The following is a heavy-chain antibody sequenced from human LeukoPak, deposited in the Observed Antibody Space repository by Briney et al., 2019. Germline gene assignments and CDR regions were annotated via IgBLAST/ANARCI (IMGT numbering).Heavy chain of an antibody. D-gene: IGHD3-22*01. CDR3: AKDDGPGGLVTMIVVVITTGFDY. Sequence: GGSLRLSCAASGFTFSSYAMSWVRQAPGKGLEWVSAISGSGGSTYYADSVKGRFTISRDNSKNTLYLQMNSLRAEDTAVYYCAKDDGPGGLVTMIVVVITTGFDYWGQGTLVTVSS. CDR1: GFTFSSYA. J-gene: IGHJ4*02. V-gene: IGHV3-23*01. CDR2: ISGSGGST.